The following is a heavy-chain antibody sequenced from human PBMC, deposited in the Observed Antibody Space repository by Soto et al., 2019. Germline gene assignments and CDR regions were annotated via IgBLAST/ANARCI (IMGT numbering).Heavy chain of an antibody. J-gene: IGHJ5*02. D-gene: IGHD3-10*01. Sequence: PSETLSLTCTVSGGSISSGGYYWSWIRQHPGKGLEWIGYIYYSGSTYYNPSLKSRVTISVDTSKNQFSLKLSSVTAADTAVYYCARTEGYYGSGSYYHGFWFDPWGQGTLVTVSS. CDR1: GGSISSGGYY. CDR2: IYYSGST. CDR3: ARTEGYYGSGSYYHGFWFDP. V-gene: IGHV4-31*03.